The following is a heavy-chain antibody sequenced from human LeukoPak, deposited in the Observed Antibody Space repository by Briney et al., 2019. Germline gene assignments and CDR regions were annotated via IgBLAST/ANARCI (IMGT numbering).Heavy chain of an antibody. J-gene: IGHJ4*02. V-gene: IGHV3-53*01. Sequence: GGSLRLSCAASGFTVSSNYMTWVRQAPGKGLEWISLIYSGGSTYYADSVKGRFAISRDNSKNTLYLQMNSLRAEDTAVYYCAAYSSCDYWGQGTLVTVSS. CDR3: AAYSSCDY. CDR1: GFTVSSNY. D-gene: IGHD6-6*01. CDR2: IYSGGST.